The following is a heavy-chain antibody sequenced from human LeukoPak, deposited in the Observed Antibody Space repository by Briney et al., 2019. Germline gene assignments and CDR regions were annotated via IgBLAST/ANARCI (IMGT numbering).Heavy chain of an antibody. D-gene: IGHD6-19*01. J-gene: IGHJ4*02. V-gene: IGHV4-38-2*02. CDR1: GYSISSGYY. Sequence: SETLSLTCTVSGYSISSGYYWGWIRQPPGKGLEWIGSIYHSGSTYYNPSLKSRVTISVDTSKNQFSLKLSSVTAADTAVYYCARGEAVALVDYWGQGTLVTVSS. CDR3: ARGEAVALVDY. CDR2: IYHSGST.